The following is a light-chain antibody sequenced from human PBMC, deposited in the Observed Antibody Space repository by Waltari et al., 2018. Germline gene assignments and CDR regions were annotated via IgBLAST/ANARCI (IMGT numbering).Light chain of an antibody. J-gene: IGKJ1*01. CDR2: GAV. CDR3: QQTYRTPRT. V-gene: IGKV1-39*01. Sequence: DIQMTQSPSSLPASVGDRVTISCRASQRISRYLNWYQQQPGKAPRLLIYGAVSLQSGVPSRFSGSGSGTDFTLTISSLQPEDFATYYCQQTYRTPRTFGQGTKVDI. CDR1: QRISRY.